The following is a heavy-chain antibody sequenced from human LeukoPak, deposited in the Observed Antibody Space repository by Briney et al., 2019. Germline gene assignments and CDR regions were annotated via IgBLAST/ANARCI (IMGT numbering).Heavy chain of an antibody. J-gene: IGHJ6*03. CDR3: ARGPPRGKYYYMDV. V-gene: IGHV3-13*01. D-gene: IGHD1-1*01. CDR1: GFTFSSFD. Sequence: GGSLRLSCAASGFTFSSFDMHWVRQPTGQGLEWVSTIGTASDTYYPGSVEGRFTLSRDNAKNSLYLQMNSLTAGDTAVYYCARGPPRGKYYYMDVQGKGTTVTVSS. CDR2: IGTASDT.